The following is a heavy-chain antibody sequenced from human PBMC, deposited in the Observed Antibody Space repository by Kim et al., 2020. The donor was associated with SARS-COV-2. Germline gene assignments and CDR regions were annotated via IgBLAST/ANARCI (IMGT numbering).Heavy chain of an antibody. D-gene: IGHD3-10*01. CDR3: ARGRVMVRAYDDY. CDR2: VNHTGST. CDR1: GGSFSGYY. J-gene: IGHJ4*02. V-gene: IGHV4-34*01. Sequence: SETLSLTCAVYGGSFSGYYWTWIRQPPGKGLEWIGEVNHTGSTNYNPPLKSRVTISVDTSKNQFSLNLNSVTAADAAVYYCARGRVMVRAYDDYWGQGTL.